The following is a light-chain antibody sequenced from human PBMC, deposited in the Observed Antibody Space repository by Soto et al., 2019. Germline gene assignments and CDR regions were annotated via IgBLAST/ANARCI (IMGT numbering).Light chain of an antibody. J-gene: IGKJ4*01. CDR3: QQANSFPLA. V-gene: IGKV1-12*01. CDR1: QDIRSW. Sequence: SVSASVGHRVTITCRASQDIRSWLAWYQQKPGKAPKLLIYAASTLQSGVPSRFSGSGSGTDFTLTISSLQPEDFATYYCQQANSFPLAFGGGTKVDIK. CDR2: AAS.